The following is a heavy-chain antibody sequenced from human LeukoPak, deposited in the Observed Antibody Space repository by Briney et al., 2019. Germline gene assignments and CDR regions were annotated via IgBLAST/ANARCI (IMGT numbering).Heavy chain of an antibody. CDR3: ARGTSGTYYNILSNWLDP. D-gene: IGHD3-10*01. CDR1: GFAFSTYE. CDR2: ISSSSVLI. J-gene: IGHJ5*02. Sequence: GGSLRPSCEASGFAFSTYEMSWVRQAPGKGLEWISYISSSSVLIYYADSVKGRFTISRDNTKNSLFLQMNSLRADDTAVYYCARGTSGTYYNILSNWLDPWGQGTLVTVSS. V-gene: IGHV3-48*03.